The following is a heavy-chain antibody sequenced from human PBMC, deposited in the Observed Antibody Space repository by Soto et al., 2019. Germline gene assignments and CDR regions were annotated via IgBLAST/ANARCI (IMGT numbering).Heavy chain of an antibody. D-gene: IGHD6-6*01. CDR2: IYYSGST. CDR3: ARGQLVYDAFDI. CDR1: GGSISSGDYY. J-gene: IGHJ3*02. V-gene: IGHV4-30-4*01. Sequence: SETLSLTCTVSGGSISSGDYYWSWIRQPPGKGLEWIGYIYYSGSTYYNPSLKSRVTISVDTSKNQFSLKLSSVTAADTAVYYCARGQLVYDAFDIWGQGTMVTVSS.